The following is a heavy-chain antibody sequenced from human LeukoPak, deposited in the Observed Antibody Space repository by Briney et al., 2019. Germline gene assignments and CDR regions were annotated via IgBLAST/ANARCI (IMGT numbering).Heavy chain of an antibody. CDR3: ARGTPILATVTSAFEV. CDR1: KYTFTDYY. J-gene: IGHJ3*01. V-gene: IGHV1-2*02. D-gene: IGHD4-17*01. Sequence: ASVKVSCKAFKYTFTDYYMHWVRQAPGQGLEWVGWINPKTGVTKYAQNLQGRVTMTTDTSINSAYLELSGLTSDDTAIYYCARGTPILATVTSAFEVWGQGTMVTVSS. CDR2: INPKTGVT.